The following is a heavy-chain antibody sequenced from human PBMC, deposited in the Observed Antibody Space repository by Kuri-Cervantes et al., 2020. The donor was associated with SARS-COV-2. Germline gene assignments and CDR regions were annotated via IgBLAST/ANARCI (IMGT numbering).Heavy chain of an antibody. CDR3: AIEIGYCSSTGCYKYFQH. D-gene: IGHD2-2*02. Sequence: GESLKISCAAPGFTFDDYGMSWVRQAPGKGLEWVSGINWNGGSTYYADSVKGRFTISRDNAKNSLYLQMNSLRAEDTALYYCAIEIGYCSSTGCYKYFQHWGQGTLVTVSS. J-gene: IGHJ1*01. CDR1: GFTFDDYG. V-gene: IGHV3-20*04. CDR2: INWNGGST.